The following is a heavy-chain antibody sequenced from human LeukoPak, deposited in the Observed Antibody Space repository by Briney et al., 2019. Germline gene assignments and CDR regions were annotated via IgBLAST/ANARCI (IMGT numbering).Heavy chain of an antibody. CDR1: GYTFTGYY. J-gene: IGHJ4*02. Sequence: ASVKVSCKASGYTFTGYYMHWVRQAPGQGLEWMGWINPNSGGTNYAQTFQGRVTMTRDTSITTVYMEVSRLRSDDTAVYYCARSEWGLDYWGQGTLVTVSS. D-gene: IGHD7-27*01. V-gene: IGHV1-2*02. CDR2: INPNSGGT. CDR3: ARSEWGLDY.